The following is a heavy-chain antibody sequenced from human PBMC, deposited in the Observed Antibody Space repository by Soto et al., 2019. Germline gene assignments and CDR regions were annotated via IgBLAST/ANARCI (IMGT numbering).Heavy chain of an antibody. CDR1: GFTFTRYS. CDR2: ISSTTNYI. V-gene: IGHV3-21*06. Sequence: LRLSCAASGFTFTRYSMDWVRQAPGKGLEWVSSISSTTNYIYYGDSMKGRFTISRDNAKNSLYLEMNSLRAEDTAVYYCARESEDLTSNFDYWGQGTLVTVSS. J-gene: IGHJ4*02. CDR3: ARESEDLTSNFDY.